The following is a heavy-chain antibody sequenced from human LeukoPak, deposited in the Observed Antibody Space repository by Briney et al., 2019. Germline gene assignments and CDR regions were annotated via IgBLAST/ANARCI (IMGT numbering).Heavy chain of an antibody. J-gene: IGHJ4*02. CDR2: IYYSGST. Sequence: SETLSLTCSVSGGSVSSGSYYWSWIRQPPGKGLEWIGYIYYSGSTNYNPSLKSRVTISVDTSKNQFSLKLSSVTAADTAVYYCARALVSAILYEDWGQGTLVTVSS. CDR1: GGSVSSGSYY. CDR3: ARALVSAILYED. D-gene: IGHD2-21*02. V-gene: IGHV4-61*01.